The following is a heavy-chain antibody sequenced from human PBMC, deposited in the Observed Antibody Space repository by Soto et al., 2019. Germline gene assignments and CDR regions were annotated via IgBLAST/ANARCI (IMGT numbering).Heavy chain of an antibody. CDR2: IYYSGST. D-gene: IGHD6-19*01. CDR1: GGSISSGGYY. V-gene: IGHV4-31*03. J-gene: IGHJ4*02. CDR3: AGGRDSSGWYLDY. Sequence: QVQLQESGPGLVKPSQTLSLTCTVSGGSISSGGYYWSWIRQHPGKGLEWIGYIYYSGSTYYNPSLKSRLTIPVATSKDQFPLTLSSVAAADPAVYYWAGGRDSSGWYLDYWGQGTLVTVSS.